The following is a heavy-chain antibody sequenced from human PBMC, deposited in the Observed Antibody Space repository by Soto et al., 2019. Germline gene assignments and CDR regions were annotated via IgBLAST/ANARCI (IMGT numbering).Heavy chain of an antibody. CDR2: VFPDDSDV. V-gene: IGHV5-51*01. CDR3: ARHLTGDLGRGMDV. Sequence: PGESLKISCEGSGYSFTRYWIGWVRQRPGKGLELMGIVFPDDSDVRYSPSLQGQVTISADKSIKTAYLQWSALKASDTAMYYCARHLTGDLGRGMDVWGQGTTVTVSS. D-gene: IGHD7-27*01. J-gene: IGHJ6*02. CDR1: GYSFTRYW.